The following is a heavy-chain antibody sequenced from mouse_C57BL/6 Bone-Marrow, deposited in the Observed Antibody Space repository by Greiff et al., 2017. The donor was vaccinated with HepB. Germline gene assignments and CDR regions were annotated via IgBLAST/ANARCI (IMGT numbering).Heavy chain of an antibody. CDR2: ISDGGSYT. V-gene: IGHV5-4*01. J-gene: IGHJ2*01. CDR1: GFTFSSYA. CDR3: ARDSRWLPYYFDY. Sequence: DVKLVESGGGLVKPGGSLKLSCAASGFTFSSYAMSWVRQTPEKRLEWVATISDGGSYTYYPDNVKGRFTISRDNAKNNLYLQMSHLKSEDTAMYYCARDSRWLPYYFDYWGQGTTLTVSS. D-gene: IGHD2-3*01.